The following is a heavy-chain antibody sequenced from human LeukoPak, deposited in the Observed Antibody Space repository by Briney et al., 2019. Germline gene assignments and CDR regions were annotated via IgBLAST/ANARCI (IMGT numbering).Heavy chain of an antibody. J-gene: IGHJ5*02. CDR3: ARDLELLGWFDP. D-gene: IGHD1-26*01. V-gene: IGHV1-18*01. CDR2: ISAYNGNT. Sequence: ASVKVSCKTSGYTFNSYGISWVRQAPGQGLEWMGWISAYNGNTNYAQKLQGRVTMTTDTSTSTAYMELRSLRSDDTAVYCCARDLELLGWFDPWGQGTLVTVSS. CDR1: GYTFNSYG.